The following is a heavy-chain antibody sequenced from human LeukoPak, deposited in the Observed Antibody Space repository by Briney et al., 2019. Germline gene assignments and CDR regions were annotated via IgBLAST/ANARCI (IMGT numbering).Heavy chain of an antibody. CDR3: ARDYSSNSPFDY. V-gene: IGHV1-69*13. CDR1: GGTFSSYA. Sequence: ASVKVSCKASGGTFSSYAISWVRQAPGQGLEWMGGIIPIFGTANYAQKFQGRVTITADESTSTAYMELSSLRSEDTAVHYCARDYSSNSPFDYWGQGTLVTVSS. D-gene: IGHD6-13*01. J-gene: IGHJ4*02. CDR2: IIPIFGTA.